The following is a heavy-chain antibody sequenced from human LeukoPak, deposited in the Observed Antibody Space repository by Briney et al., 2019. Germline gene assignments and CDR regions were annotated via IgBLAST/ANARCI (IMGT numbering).Heavy chain of an antibody. Sequence: GGSLRLSCADSGFTFSNYNMNWVRQAPGKAMEWVSSITSSGTYTFYADSVKGRFTISRDNAKNSLYLQMDSLGPEDTAVYYCARGDYGDYWNYYYMDVWGKGTTVTVSS. CDR1: GFTFSNYN. J-gene: IGHJ6*03. V-gene: IGHV3-21*01. CDR2: ITSSGTYT. CDR3: ARGDYGDYWNYYYMDV. D-gene: IGHD4-17*01.